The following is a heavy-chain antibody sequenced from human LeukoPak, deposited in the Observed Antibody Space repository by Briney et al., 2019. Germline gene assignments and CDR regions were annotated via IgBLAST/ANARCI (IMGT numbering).Heavy chain of an antibody. CDR2: ISGSGVST. CDR1: GFTFSSYA. Sequence: GGSLRLSCAASGFTFSSYAMNWVRQAPGKGLEWVSAISGSGVSTYYADSVKGQFTISRDNSKNTLYLQMSSLRAEDTAVYYCAKGDCSSTSCRFDCWGQGTLVTVSS. D-gene: IGHD2-2*01. J-gene: IGHJ4*02. V-gene: IGHV3-23*01. CDR3: AKGDCSSTSCRFDC.